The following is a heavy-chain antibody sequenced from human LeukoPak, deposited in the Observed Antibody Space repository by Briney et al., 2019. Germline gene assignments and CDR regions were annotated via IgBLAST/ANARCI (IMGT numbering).Heavy chain of an antibody. CDR1: SHTFISYG. Sequence: ASVKVSCKASSHTFISYGLSWVRQAPGQGLEWMGWISVYRSKTNYAQKFQGRITLTTDASTRTTFMELRSLRSDDTAVYYCARDNGDYNFDYWGQGTLVTVSS. J-gene: IGHJ4*02. CDR2: ISVYRSKT. D-gene: IGHD4-17*01. CDR3: ARDNGDYNFDY. V-gene: IGHV1-18*01.